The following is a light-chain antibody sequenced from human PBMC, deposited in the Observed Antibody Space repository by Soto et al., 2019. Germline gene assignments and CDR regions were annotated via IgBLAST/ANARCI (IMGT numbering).Light chain of an antibody. CDR2: GAS. J-gene: IGKJ1*01. CDR3: HQYGRT. CDR1: ESVSGIY. V-gene: IGKV3-20*01. Sequence: VLTQSPGTLSLSPGDRATLSCRASESVSGIYIAWYQQKPGQSPRLVVYGASNRAAGIPDRFSGSESGTDFTLTISRLEPEDFAVYYCHQYGRTFGQGTK.